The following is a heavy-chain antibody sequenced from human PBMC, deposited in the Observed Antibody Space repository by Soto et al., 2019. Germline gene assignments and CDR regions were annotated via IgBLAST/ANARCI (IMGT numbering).Heavy chain of an antibody. D-gene: IGHD3-10*01. CDR1: GFTFSSYA. J-gene: IGHJ6*03. CDR3: ARRSAGFGESIVGGYYYYYMDV. Sequence: EVQLVESGGGLVQPGGSLRLSCAASGFTFSSYAMHWVRQAPGKGLEYVSAISSNGGSTYHANSVKGRFTISRDNSKNTLYLQMGSLRAEDMAVYYCARRSAGFGESIVGGYYYYYMDVWGKGTTVTVSS. V-gene: IGHV3-64*01. CDR2: ISSNGGST.